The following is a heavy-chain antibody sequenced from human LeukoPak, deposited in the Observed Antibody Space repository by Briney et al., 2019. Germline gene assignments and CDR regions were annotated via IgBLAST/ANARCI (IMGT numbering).Heavy chain of an antibody. CDR1: GGTFSSYA. J-gene: IGHJ6*03. V-gene: IGHV1-69*01. D-gene: IGHD2-2*02. Sequence: SVKVSCKASGGTFSSYAISWVRQAPGQGLEWMGGIIPIFGTANYAQKFQGRATITADESTSTAYMELSSLRSEDTAVYYYARGRGYCSSTSCYRGDYYYYMDVWGKGTTVTVSS. CDR3: ARGRGYCSSTSCYRGDYYYYMDV. CDR2: IIPIFGTA.